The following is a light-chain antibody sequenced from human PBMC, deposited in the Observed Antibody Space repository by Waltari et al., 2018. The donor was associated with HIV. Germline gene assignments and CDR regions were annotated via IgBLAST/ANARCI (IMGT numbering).Light chain of an antibody. Sequence: QSVLTQPPSASGTPGQRVTISCSGSSSNIGSNTVNWYQQLPGTAPKLLIYSNCDRPAGVPDRFSGSKSGTSASLAISGLQSEDEADYYCATWDDSLNGRVFGGGTKLTVL. J-gene: IGLJ3*02. CDR2: SNC. CDR3: ATWDDSLNGRV. CDR1: SSNIGSNT. V-gene: IGLV1-44*01.